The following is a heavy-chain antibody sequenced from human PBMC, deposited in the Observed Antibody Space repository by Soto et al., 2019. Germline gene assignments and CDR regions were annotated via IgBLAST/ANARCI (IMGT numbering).Heavy chain of an antibody. CDR1: GGSFSGYY. CDR3: ARVRDWFDP. D-gene: IGHD3-3*01. Sequence: TSETLSLTCAVYGGSFSGYYWNWSRQPQGKGLEWIADIDHSAYTNYNPSLKSRVTISVDTSKNQFSLRLTSVTAADTAVYYCARVRDWFDPWGQGTLVTVSS. J-gene: IGHJ5*02. CDR2: IDHSAYT. V-gene: IGHV4-34*01.